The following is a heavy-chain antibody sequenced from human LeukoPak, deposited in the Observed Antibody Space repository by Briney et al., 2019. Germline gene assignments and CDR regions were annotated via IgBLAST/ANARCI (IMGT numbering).Heavy chain of an antibody. J-gene: IGHJ4*02. CDR1: GFTFSSYG. CDR3: ARGDGYNFWEY. D-gene: IGHD5-24*01. CDR2: IYSAGSGGAT. Sequence: GGSLRLSCAASGFTFSSYGMHWVRQAPGKGLEWVSVIYSAGSGGATYYADSVTGRFTISRDSSMSTLYLQMNSLRVEDTAVYYCARGDGYNFWEYWGQGTLVTVSS. V-gene: IGHV3-NL1*01.